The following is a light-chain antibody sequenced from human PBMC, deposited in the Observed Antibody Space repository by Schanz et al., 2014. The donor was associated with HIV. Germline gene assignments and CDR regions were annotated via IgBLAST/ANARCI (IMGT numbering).Light chain of an antibody. CDR1: SSDVGGYDF. CDR3: CSHAGSSTWV. J-gene: IGLJ2*01. V-gene: IGLV2-23*02. CDR2: DVT. Sequence: QSALTQPASVSGSPGQSINISCTGTSSDVGGYDFVSWYQQHPGKAPKLMIFDVTDRPSGISDRFSGSKSGNTASLTISGLQADDEADYYCCSHAGSSTWVFGGGTQLTVL.